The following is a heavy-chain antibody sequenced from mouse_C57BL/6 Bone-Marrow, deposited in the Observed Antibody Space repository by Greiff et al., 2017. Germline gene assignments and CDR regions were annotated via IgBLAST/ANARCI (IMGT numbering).Heavy chain of an antibody. V-gene: IGHV1-59*01. J-gene: IGHJ3*01. CDR1: GYTFTSYW. Sequence: QVQLQQPGAELVRPGTSVKLSCKASGYTFTSYWMHWVKQSPGQSLEWIGVIDPSDSYTNYNQKFKGKATLTVDTSSSTAYMQLSILTSEYSALYYCGRSGVAYWGQGTLVTVSA. CDR2: IDPSDSYT. D-gene: IGHD3-1*01. CDR3: GRSGVAY.